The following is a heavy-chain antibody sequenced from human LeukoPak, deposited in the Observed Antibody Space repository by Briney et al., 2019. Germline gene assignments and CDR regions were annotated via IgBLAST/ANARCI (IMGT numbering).Heavy chain of an antibody. CDR1: GFTFSSYA. Sequence: GGSLRLSCAASGFTFSSYAMHWVRQAPGKGLEWVSAISGSGGSTYYADSVKGRFTISRDNSKNTLYLQMNSLRAEDTAVYYCAKSPEYSSSFHFDYWGQGTLVTVSS. V-gene: IGHV3-23*01. J-gene: IGHJ4*02. CDR3: AKSPEYSSSFHFDY. D-gene: IGHD6-6*01. CDR2: ISGSGGST.